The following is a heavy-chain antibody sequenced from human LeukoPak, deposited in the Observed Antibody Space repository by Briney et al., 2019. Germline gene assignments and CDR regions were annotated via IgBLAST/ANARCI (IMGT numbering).Heavy chain of an antibody. Sequence: SCKASGGTFSSYAMHWVRQAPGKGLEWVAVISYDGSNKYYADSVKGRFTISRDNSKNTLYLQMNSLRAEDTAVYYCATLWFGELKTYYFYYYGVDVWGQGTTVTVSS. D-gene: IGHD3-10*01. V-gene: IGHV3-30*14. CDR3: ATLWFGELKTYYFYYYGVDV. J-gene: IGHJ6*02. CDR1: GGTFSSYA. CDR2: ISYDGSNK.